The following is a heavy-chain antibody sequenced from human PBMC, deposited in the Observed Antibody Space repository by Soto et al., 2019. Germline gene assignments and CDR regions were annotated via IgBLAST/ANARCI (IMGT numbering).Heavy chain of an antibody. CDR3: ARPKLRGGYWTSGVCDAFDI. CDR2: IYYSGST. D-gene: IGHD2-8*01. Sequence: SETLSLTCTVSGGSIISSSYYWVLIRQPPGKGLEWIGSIYYSGSTYYNPSLKSRVTISVDTSKNQFSLKLSSVTAADTAVYYCARPKLRGGYWTSGVCDAFDIWGQRTMVTVSS. V-gene: IGHV4-39*01. J-gene: IGHJ3*02. CDR1: GGSIISSSYY.